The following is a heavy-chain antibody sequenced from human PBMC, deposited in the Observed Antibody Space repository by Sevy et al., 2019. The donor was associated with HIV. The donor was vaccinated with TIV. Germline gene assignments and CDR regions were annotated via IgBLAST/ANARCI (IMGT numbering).Heavy chain of an antibody. CDR3: AREGTAGKASDAFDI. V-gene: IGHV3-30-3*01. CDR1: GFTFSSYA. Sequence: GGSLRLSCAASGFTFSSYAMHWVRQAPGEGLEWVAVISYDGSNKYYADSVKGRFTISRDNSKNTLYLQMNSLRAEDTAVYYCAREGTAGKASDAFDIWGQGTMVTVSS. CDR2: ISYDGSNK. D-gene: IGHD1-1*01. J-gene: IGHJ3*02.